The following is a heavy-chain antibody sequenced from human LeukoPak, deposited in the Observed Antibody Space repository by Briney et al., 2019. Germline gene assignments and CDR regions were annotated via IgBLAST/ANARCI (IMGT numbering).Heavy chain of an antibody. CDR3: ASGGSSDDFWSGYDNWFDP. D-gene: IGHD3-3*01. J-gene: IGHJ5*02. Sequence: GPVKVSCKASGYTFTGYYMHWVRQAPGQGLEWMGWINPNSGGTNYAQKFQGRVTMTRDTSIGTAYMELSRLRSDDTAVYYCASGGSSDDFWSGYDNWFDPWGQGTLVTVSS. V-gene: IGHV1-2*02. CDR1: GYTFTGYY. CDR2: INPNSGGT.